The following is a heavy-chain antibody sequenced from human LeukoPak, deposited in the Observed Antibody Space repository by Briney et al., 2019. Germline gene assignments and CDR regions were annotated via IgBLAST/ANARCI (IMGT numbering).Heavy chain of an antibody. J-gene: IGHJ3*02. CDR2: MSSSSSYI. CDR1: GFTFSSYS. CDR3: ARRAAAGRDDAFDM. Sequence: GGSLRLSCAASGFTFSSYSMNWVRQTPGKGLEWVSYMSSSSSYIYYADSVKGRFTISRDNAKNSLHLQMSSPRAEDTAVYYCARRAAAGRDDAFDMWGQGTMVTVSS. D-gene: IGHD6-13*01. V-gene: IGHV3-21*04.